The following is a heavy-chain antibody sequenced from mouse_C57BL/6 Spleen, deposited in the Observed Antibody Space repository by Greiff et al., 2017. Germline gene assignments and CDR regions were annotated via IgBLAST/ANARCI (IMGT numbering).Heavy chain of an antibody. V-gene: IGHV1-26*01. D-gene: IGHD2-2*01. CDR3: ASGGLRQVLAY. Sequence: EVQLQQSGPELVKPGASVKISCKASGYTFTDYYMNWVKQSHGKSLEWIGDINPNNGGTSYNQKFKGKATLTVDKSSNTAYMELRSLTSEDSAVYCCASGGLRQVLAYWGQGTLVTVSA. CDR2: INPNNGGT. CDR1: GYTFTDYY. J-gene: IGHJ3*01.